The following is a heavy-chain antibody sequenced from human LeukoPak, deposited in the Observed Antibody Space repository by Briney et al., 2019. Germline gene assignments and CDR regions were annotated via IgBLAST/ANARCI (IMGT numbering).Heavy chain of an antibody. V-gene: IGHV3-23*01. CDR1: GFTFSSYA. CDR2: ISGSGGCT. Sequence: PGGSLRLSCAASGFTFSSYAMSWVRQAPGKGLEWVSAISGSGGCTYYADSVKGRFTISRDNSKNTLYLQVNSLRAEDTAVYYCAKDRARHCSGGSCYPFDYWGQGTLVTVSS. D-gene: IGHD2-15*01. J-gene: IGHJ4*02. CDR3: AKDRARHCSGGSCYPFDY.